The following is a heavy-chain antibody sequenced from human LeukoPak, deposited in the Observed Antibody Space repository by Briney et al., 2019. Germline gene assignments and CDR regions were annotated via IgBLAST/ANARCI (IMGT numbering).Heavy chain of an antibody. J-gene: IGHJ6*02. CDR2: ISGGGGST. CDR3: ARGSGLDV. Sequence: GGSLRLSCAASGFTFTSYSMNWVRQAPGKGLEWVSTISGGGGSTYYADSVKGRFTISRDNAKNSLYLQMSNLRAEDTAVYFCARGSGLDVWGQGATVTVSS. V-gene: IGHV3-21*04. CDR1: GFTFTSYS. D-gene: IGHD3-10*01.